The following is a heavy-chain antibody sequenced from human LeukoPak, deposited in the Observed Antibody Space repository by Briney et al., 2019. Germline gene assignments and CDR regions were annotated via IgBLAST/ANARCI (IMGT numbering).Heavy chain of an antibody. D-gene: IGHD2/OR15-2a*01. CDR1: GYTFSTYD. CDR2: MNPNTGNT. CDR3: TKGGVVRIDP. V-gene: IGHV1-8*01. Sequence: ASVKVSCKAFGYTFSTYDINWVRQATGQGLEWMGWMNPNTGNTGYAQKFQGRVTMTRNTSISTAYMELSSLRSEDTAVYYCTKGGVVRIDPWGQGTLVTVSS. J-gene: IGHJ5*02.